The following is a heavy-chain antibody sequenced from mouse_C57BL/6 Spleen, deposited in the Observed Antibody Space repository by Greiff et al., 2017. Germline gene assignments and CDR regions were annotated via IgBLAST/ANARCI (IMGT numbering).Heavy chain of an antibody. D-gene: IGHD1-1*01. J-gene: IGHJ4*01. CDR3: ARDPDYYGSSYESYAMDY. CDR2: ISYDGSN. Sequence: EVKLMESGPGLVKPSQSLSLTCSVTGYSITSGYYWNWIRQFPGNKLEWMGYISYDGSNNYNPSLKNRISITRDTSKNQFFLKLNSVTTEDTATYYCARDPDYYGSSYESYAMDYWGQGTSVTVSS. V-gene: IGHV3-6*01. CDR1: GYSITSGYY.